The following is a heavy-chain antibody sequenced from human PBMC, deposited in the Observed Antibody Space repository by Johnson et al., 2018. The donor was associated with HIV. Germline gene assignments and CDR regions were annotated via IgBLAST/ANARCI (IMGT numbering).Heavy chain of an antibody. CDR2: IKQDGSEK. J-gene: IGHJ3*02. CDR3: ARKGDAFDI. CDR1: GFTFSYHG. Sequence: EVQLVESGGGLVQPGESLRLSCRTFGFTFSYHGMHWVRQAPGKGLEWVANIKQDGSEKYYVDSVKGRFTISRDNAKNSLYLQMNSLRAEDTAVYFCARKGDAFDIWGQGTKVTVSS. V-gene: IGHV3-7*01.